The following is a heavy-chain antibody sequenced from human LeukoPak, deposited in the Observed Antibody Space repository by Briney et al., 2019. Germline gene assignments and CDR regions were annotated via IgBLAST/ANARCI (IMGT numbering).Heavy chain of an antibody. J-gene: IGHJ4*02. CDR2: TYYRTRWYS. V-gene: IGHV6-1*01. Sequence: KTSQTLSLTCGISGDSVSSNSASWNWIRQSPSRGLEWLGRTYYRTRWYSDSAESVKSRMTVNPDTSKNQFSLQLNFVTPEDTAGYYCARGNSGPAVARFDYWGQGTLVTASS. CDR3: ARGNSGPAVARFDY. CDR1: GDSVSSNSAS. D-gene: IGHD6-19*01.